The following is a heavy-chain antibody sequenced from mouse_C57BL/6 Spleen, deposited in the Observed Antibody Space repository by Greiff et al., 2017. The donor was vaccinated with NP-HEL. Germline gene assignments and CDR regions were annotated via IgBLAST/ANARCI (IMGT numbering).Heavy chain of an antibody. CDR2: IDPPDSYT. V-gene: IGHV1-50*01. Sequence: QVQLQQPGAELVKPGASVKLSCKASGYTFTSYWMQWVKQRPGQGLEWIGEIDPPDSYTNYNQKFKGKATLTVDTSSSTAYMQLSSLTSEDSAVYYCARSSSGYFDYWGQGTTLTVSS. CDR1: GYTFTSYW. D-gene: IGHD3-2*02. CDR3: ARSSSGYFDY. J-gene: IGHJ2*01.